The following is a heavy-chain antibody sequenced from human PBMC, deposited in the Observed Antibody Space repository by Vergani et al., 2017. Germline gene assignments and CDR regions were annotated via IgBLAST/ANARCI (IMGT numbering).Heavy chain of an antibody. CDR3: ARMGGYDEGDAFRIGYFDS. D-gene: IGHD3-22*01. CDR1: GGSISSSNW. CDR2: IYSTGST. J-gene: IGHJ4*02. V-gene: IGHV4-4*03. Sequence: QVQLQESGPGLVKPPGTLSLTCAVSGGSISSSNWWSWVRQPPGKGLEWIGYIYSTGSTHHNPSLRRRINMSVDTSKNQFSLKLNSVTAADTAMYYCARMGGYDEGDAFRIGYFDSWGPGILVTVSS.